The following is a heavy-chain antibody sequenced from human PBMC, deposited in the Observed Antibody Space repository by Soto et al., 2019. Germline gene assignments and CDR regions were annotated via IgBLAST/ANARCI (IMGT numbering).Heavy chain of an antibody. CDR3: ARDFSGYNLYYFDY. J-gene: IGHJ4*02. Sequence: GGSLRLSCAASGFTFSSYGMHCVRQAPGKGLEWVAVIWYDGSNKYYADSVKGRFTISRDNSKNTLYLQMNSLRAEDTAVYYCARDFSGYNLYYFDYWGQGTLVTVSS. CDR2: IWYDGSNK. D-gene: IGHD5-12*01. V-gene: IGHV3-33*08. CDR1: GFTFSSYG.